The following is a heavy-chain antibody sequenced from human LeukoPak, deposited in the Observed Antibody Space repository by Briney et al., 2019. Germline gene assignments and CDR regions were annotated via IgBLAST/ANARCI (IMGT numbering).Heavy chain of an antibody. J-gene: IGHJ4*02. CDR3: ASRKVATISLTYDS. Sequence: QSGGSLRLSCAASGFTFSSYWMTWVRQAPGKGLEWVASINQDQNEIHYVDSVRGRFTISRDNAKNSLYLQMHSLRAEDTAVYYCASRKVATISLTYDSWGQGTLVTVSS. CDR1: GFTFSSYW. D-gene: IGHD5-12*01. CDR2: INQDQNEI. V-gene: IGHV3-7*01.